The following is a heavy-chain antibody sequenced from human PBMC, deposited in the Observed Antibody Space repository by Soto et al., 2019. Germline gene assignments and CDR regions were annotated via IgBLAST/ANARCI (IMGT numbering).Heavy chain of an antibody. D-gene: IGHD4-17*01. CDR2: ASTDGTST. CDR1: GFTFSSFW. Sequence: PGGSLRLSCAASGFTFSSFWMHWVRQAPGKGLEWVSRASTDGTSTSYADSVKGRFTISRDNAKNTLFMQMNSLRAEDTAVYYCTRHGSGDYFLFDPWGHGTLVPVSS. V-gene: IGHV3-74*01. CDR3: TRHGSGDYFLFDP. J-gene: IGHJ5*02.